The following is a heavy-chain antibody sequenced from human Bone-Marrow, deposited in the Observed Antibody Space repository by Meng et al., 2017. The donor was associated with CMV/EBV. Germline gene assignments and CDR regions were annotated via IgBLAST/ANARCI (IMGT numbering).Heavy chain of an antibody. Sequence: GGSLSLSCAASGFTFSSYGMHWVRQATGKGLEWVAFIRYDGRNKYYADSVKGRFTISRDNSENTLYLQMNSLRAEDTAVYYCAKDLEDTMIVVVRHTFDIWGQGTMVTVSS. J-gene: IGHJ3*02. CDR3: AKDLEDTMIVVVRHTFDI. CDR1: GFTFSSYG. D-gene: IGHD3-22*01. V-gene: IGHV3-30*02. CDR2: IRYDGRNK.